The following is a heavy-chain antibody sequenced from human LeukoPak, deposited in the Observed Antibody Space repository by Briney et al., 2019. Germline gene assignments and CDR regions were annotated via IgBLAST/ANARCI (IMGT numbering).Heavy chain of an antibody. D-gene: IGHD1-26*01. V-gene: IGHV1-46*01. CDR3: ARDTSGSYYRLVRYYYYMDV. Sequence: GASVKVSCKASGYTFTSYYMHWVRQAPGQGLEWMGIINPSGGSTSYAQKFQGRVTMTRDMSTSTVYMELSSLRSEDTAVYYCARDTSGSYYRLVRYYYYMDVWGKGTTVTVSS. J-gene: IGHJ6*03. CDR2: INPSGGST. CDR1: GYTFTSYY.